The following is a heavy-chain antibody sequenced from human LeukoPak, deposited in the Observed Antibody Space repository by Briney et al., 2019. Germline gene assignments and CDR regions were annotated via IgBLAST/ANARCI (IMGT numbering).Heavy chain of an antibody. CDR1: GYSFTNYW. CDR3: ARTSNVVVTAPDY. CDR2: IYPGDSDT. J-gene: IGHJ4*02. D-gene: IGHD2-21*02. Sequence: GESLKISCKGSGYSFTNYWIGWVRQMPGKGLEWMGIIYPGDSDTRCSPSFQGQVTISADKSISTAYLQWSSLKASDTAMYYCARTSNVVVTAPDYWGQGTLVTVSS. V-gene: IGHV5-51*01.